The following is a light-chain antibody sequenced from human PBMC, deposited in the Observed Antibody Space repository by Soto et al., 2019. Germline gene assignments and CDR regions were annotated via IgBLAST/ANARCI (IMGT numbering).Light chain of an antibody. CDR3: KSYTGINNWV. J-gene: IGLJ3*02. CDR2: EVN. CDR1: SSDVGGYNY. V-gene: IGLV2-8*01. Sequence: QSALTQPPSASGSPGQSVTISCTRTSSDVGGYNYVSWYQQHPGKAPKVMIYEVNKRPSGVPDRFSGSKSGNTASLTVSGLQAEDEADYFCKSYTGINNWVFGGGTKVTVL.